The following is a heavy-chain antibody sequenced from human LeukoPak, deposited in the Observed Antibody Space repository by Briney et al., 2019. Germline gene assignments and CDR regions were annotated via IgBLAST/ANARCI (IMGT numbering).Heavy chain of an antibody. Sequence: GRSLRLSCAASGFTFSSYGMHWVRQAPSKGLEWVAVISYDGSNKYYADSVKGRFTISRDNSKNTLYLQMNSLRAEDTAVYYCAKAPTSNSSGWYNFDYWGQGTLVTVSS. CDR1: GFTFSSYG. CDR2: ISYDGSNK. D-gene: IGHD6-19*01. J-gene: IGHJ4*02. CDR3: AKAPTSNSSGWYNFDY. V-gene: IGHV3-30*18.